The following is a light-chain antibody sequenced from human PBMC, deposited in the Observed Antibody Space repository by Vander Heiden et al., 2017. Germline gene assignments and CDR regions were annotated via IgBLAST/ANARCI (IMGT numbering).Light chain of an antibody. CDR2: GAS. V-gene: IGKV3-15*01. CDR1: RRVSSN. J-gene: IGKJ5*01. CDR3: QQYNDWPLIT. Sequence: VMTQSPATLSVSQGERAPLPGRAKRRVSSNLAGCQQRPGQAPRPLIYGASTRATGIPARFSGSGSGTEFPLTISSLQSEDFAVYYGQQYNDWPLITFGQGTRLEIK.